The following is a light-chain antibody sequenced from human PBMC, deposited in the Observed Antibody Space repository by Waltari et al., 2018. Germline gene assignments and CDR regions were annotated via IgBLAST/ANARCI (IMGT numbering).Light chain of an antibody. CDR2: DTN. CDR3: GTWDTDLSVV. CDR1: GSNIGNNF. J-gene: IGLJ2*01. Sequence: QSVLTQPPSVSAAPGQKVTISCSGTGSNIGNNFVSWYQQLPGTAPKLLIYDTNKRPSGIPDRFSGSKSGTSATLGITGLQTGDEADYYCGTWDTDLSVVFGGGTKLTVL. V-gene: IGLV1-51*01.